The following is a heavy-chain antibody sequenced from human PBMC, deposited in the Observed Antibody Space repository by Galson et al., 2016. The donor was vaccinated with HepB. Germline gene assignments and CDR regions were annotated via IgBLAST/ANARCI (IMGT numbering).Heavy chain of an antibody. V-gene: IGHV3-72*01. Sequence: SLRLSCAASGFTFSDYYMDWVRQTPGKGLEWVGRTRNKANGYTREYAASVKCRFTISRDDSENSLYLQMNSLRSEDTAVYYCARASYCSGGACYHAFDYWGQGTLVTVSS. CDR1: GFTFSDYY. CDR3: ARASYCSGGACYHAFDY. J-gene: IGHJ4*02. D-gene: IGHD2-15*01. CDR2: TRNKANGYTR.